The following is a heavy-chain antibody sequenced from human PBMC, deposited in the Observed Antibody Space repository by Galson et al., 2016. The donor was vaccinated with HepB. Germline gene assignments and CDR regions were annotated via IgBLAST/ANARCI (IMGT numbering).Heavy chain of an antibody. CDR1: GYSFNTYA. D-gene: IGHD3-9*01. Sequence: SVKVSCKASGYSFNTYALSWVRQAPGQGLEWMGWISANDGNTNYAQKLQGRVTMTRDIFTDTGYMELRSLRYDDTAVYYCARGGGNDVLTGDIVGMDVWGQGTTVTVFS. CDR3: ARGGGNDVLTGDIVGMDV. J-gene: IGHJ6*02. CDR2: ISANDGNT. V-gene: IGHV1-18*01.